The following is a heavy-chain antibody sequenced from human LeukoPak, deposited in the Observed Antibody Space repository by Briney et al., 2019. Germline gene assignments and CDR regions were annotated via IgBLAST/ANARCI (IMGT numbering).Heavy chain of an antibody. CDR3: ARYPIFGVVVVKGMDV. CDR1: GGTFSSYA. J-gene: IGHJ6*02. Sequence: SVTVSCTASGGTFSSYAISWVRQAPGQGLEWMGRIIPIFGIANYAQKFQGRVTITADKSTSTAYMELSSLRSEDTAVYYCARYPIFGVVVVKGMDVWGQGTTVTVSS. CDR2: IIPIFGIA. V-gene: IGHV1-69*04. D-gene: IGHD3-3*01.